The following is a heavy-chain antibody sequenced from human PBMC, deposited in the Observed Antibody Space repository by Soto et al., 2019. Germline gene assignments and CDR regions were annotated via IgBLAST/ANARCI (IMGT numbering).Heavy chain of an antibody. J-gene: IGHJ4*02. V-gene: IGHV4-39*01. Sequence: QLQLQESGPGLVKPSETLSLTCTVSGGSISSSSYYWGWIRQPPGKGLEWIGSIYYSGSTYYNPSLKSRVTISVDTSKNQFSLKLSSVTAADTAVYYCARQWAMVRGAGYFDYWGQGTLVTVSS. CDR1: GGSISSSSYY. CDR2: IYYSGST. D-gene: IGHD3-10*01. CDR3: ARQWAMVRGAGYFDY.